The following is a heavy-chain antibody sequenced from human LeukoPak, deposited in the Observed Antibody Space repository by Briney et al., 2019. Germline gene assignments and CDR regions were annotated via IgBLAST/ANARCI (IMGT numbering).Heavy chain of an antibody. J-gene: IGHJ1*01. CDR3: ATSTMIVVVNYYGYFQH. Sequence: RASVKVSCKASGGTFSSYAISWVRQAPGQGLEWMGGIIPILGTANYAQKFQGRVTITTDESTSTAYMELSSLRSEDTAVYYCATSTMIVVVNYYGYFQHWGQGTLVTVSS. CDR1: GGTFSSYA. V-gene: IGHV1-69*05. CDR2: IIPILGTA. D-gene: IGHD3-22*01.